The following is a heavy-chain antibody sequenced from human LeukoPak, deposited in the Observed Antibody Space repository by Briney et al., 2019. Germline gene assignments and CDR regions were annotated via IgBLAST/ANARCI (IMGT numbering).Heavy chain of an antibody. CDR3: ARVTSGWYAFDY. CDR1: GFTFSSYS. J-gene: IGHJ4*02. CDR2: ISSSSSYI. V-gene: IGHV3-21*01. Sequence: GGSLRLSCAASGFTFSSYSMNWVRQAPGKGLEWVSSISSSSSYIYYADSVKGRFTISRDNAKNSLYLQMNSLRAEDTAVYYCARVTSGWYAFDYWGQGTLVTVSP. D-gene: IGHD6-19*01.